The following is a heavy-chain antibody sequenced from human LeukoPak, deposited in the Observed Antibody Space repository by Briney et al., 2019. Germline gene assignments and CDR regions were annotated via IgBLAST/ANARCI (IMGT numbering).Heavy chain of an antibody. CDR2: INHSGST. CDR1: GGSFSGYY. CDR3: ARVRYDSSGYYYEAFDI. J-gene: IGHJ3*02. V-gene: IGHV4-34*01. D-gene: IGHD3-22*01. Sequence: SETLSLTCAVYGGSFSGYYWSWIRQPPGKGLEWIGEINHSGSTNYNPSLKSRVTISVDTSKNQFSLKLSSVTAADTAVYYCARVRYDSSGYYYEAFDIWGQGTMVTVSS.